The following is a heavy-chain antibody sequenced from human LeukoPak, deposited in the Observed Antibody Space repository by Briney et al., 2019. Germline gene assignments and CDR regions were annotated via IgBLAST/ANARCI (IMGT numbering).Heavy chain of an antibody. Sequence: PGGSLRLSCAASGFTFSSYEMHWVRQAPAKGLEWVSYISSSGSTIYYADSVKGRFTISRDNSKNSLYLQMDRLRAEDTAVYYCARGIEEWLYLYYWGQGALVTVAS. CDR1: GFTFSSYE. J-gene: IGHJ4*02. V-gene: IGHV3-48*03. CDR3: ARGIEEWLYLYY. D-gene: IGHD3-3*01. CDR2: ISSSGSTI.